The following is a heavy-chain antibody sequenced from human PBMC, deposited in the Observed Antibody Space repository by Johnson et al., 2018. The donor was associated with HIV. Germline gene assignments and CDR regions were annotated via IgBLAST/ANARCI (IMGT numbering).Heavy chain of an antibody. J-gene: IGHJ3*02. Sequence: VQLVESGGGLVQPGGSLRLSCAASGFTFSSYDMHWVRQATGKGLDWVSAIGAAGDTYYPGSVKGRFTISRENAKNSLYLQMNSLRAGDTAVYYCARGLGSYSSGYPMLDAFDIWGQVTMVTVSS. V-gene: IGHV3-13*01. CDR1: GFTFSSYD. CDR3: ARGLGSYSSGYPMLDAFDI. CDR2: IGAAGDT. D-gene: IGHD3-22*01.